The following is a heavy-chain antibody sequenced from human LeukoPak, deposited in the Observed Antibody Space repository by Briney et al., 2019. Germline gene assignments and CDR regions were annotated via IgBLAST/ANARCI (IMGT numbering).Heavy chain of an antibody. CDR1: GYTFTSYG. CDR2: IIPIFDTT. D-gene: IGHD3-10*01. J-gene: IGHJ4*02. V-gene: IGHV1-69*06. Sequence: ASVKASCKASGYTFTSYGISWVRQAPGQGLEWMGGIIPIFDTTTFAQRFQGRLTITADKSTSTAYMELSGLRSEDTAVYYCARVGGDDIRRGELLLLRCYFDYWGQGTLVTVSS. CDR3: ARVGGDDIRRGELLLLRCYFDY.